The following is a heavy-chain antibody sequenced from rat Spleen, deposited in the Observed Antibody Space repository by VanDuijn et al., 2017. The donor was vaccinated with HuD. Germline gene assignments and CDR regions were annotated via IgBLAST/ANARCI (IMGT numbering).Heavy chain of an antibody. CDR1: GFSLTSYN. CDR2: IRTGGTT. D-gene: IGHD1-4*01. Sequence: QLKESGPGLVQPSQTLSLTCTVSGFSLTSYNVHWVRQPTGKGLEWMGIIRTGGTTNYNSALKSRLSISRDTSKSQVFLKMNSLQAEDTAIYFCTGDRHSPGVMDAWGQGASVTVSS. J-gene: IGHJ4*01. V-gene: IGHV2-30*01. CDR3: TGDRHSPGVMDA.